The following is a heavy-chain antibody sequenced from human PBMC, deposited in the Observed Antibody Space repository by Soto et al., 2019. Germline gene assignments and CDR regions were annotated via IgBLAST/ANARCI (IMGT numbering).Heavy chain of an antibody. CDR3: GTGSGPNDAVAI. CDR1: VGSVSSGSYY. V-gene: IGHV4-61*01. Sequence: QVQLQESGPGLVKPSETLSLTCTVSVGSVSSGSYYWSWIRQPPGKGLEWIGYIYYSGSTNYSPSLKCRDSISVDAFENQFYLRLISLPAAEAGLYFCGTGSGPNDAVAIWGQGTMVIVAS. J-gene: IGHJ3*02. D-gene: IGHD2-15*01. CDR2: IYYSGST.